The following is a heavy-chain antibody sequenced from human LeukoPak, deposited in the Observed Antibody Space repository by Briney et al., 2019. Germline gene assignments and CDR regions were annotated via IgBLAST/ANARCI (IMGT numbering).Heavy chain of an antibody. Sequence: SETLSLTCTVSGGSISSGSYYWSWIREPAGKGLEWIGRIYTSGSTNYNPSLKSRVTISVDTSKNQFTLKLSSVTAADTAVYYCARDISRYYYDSSGWFDYWGQGTLVTVSS. V-gene: IGHV4-61*02. D-gene: IGHD3-22*01. CDR2: IYTSGST. CDR3: ARDISRYYYDSSGWFDY. J-gene: IGHJ4*02. CDR1: GGSISSGSYY.